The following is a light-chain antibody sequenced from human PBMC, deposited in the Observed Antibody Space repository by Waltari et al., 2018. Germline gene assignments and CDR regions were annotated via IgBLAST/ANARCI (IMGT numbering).Light chain of an antibody. CDR2: DVT. CDR1: SGDVGRYYY. CDR3: SSYTSDTTLI. J-gene: IGLJ2*01. V-gene: IGLV2-14*01. Sequence: QSALTQPPSVSRSPGQSLPLTCTVTSGDVGRYYYVPWFQQHPGKAPKLMIYDVTKRPSGISDRFSGSKSGNTASLTISGLQADDEADYYCSSYTSDTTLIFGGGTELTVL.